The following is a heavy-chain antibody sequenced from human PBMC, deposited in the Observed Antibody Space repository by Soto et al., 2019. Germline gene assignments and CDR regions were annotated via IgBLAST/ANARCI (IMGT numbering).Heavy chain of an antibody. CDR3: ARDPRNLGLDP. D-gene: IGHD4-4*01. CDR2: INGDGSST. V-gene: IGHV3-74*01. J-gene: IGHJ5*02. Sequence: SGGSLRLSCAASGFTFSSYWMNWVRQAPGKGLVFVSRINGDGSSTDYADSVKGRFTISRDNAKNTLYLQMNSLRAEDTAVYYCARDPRNLGLDPWGQGTLVTVSS. CDR1: GFTFSSYW.